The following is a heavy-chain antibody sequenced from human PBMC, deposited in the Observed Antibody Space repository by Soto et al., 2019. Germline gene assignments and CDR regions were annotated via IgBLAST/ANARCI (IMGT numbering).Heavy chain of an antibody. V-gene: IGHV3-23*01. CDR1: GFTFSSYA. J-gene: IGHJ4*02. CDR3: AKRAPRYCSGGSCYYFDY. Sequence: EVQLLESGGGLVQPGGSLRLSCAASGFTFSSYAMSWVRQAPGKGLEWVSAISGSGGSTYYADSVKGRFTISRDNSKNTLYLQMNSLRAEDTAVYYCAKRAPRYCSGGSCYYFDYWGQGTLVTVSS. CDR2: ISGSGGST. D-gene: IGHD2-15*01.